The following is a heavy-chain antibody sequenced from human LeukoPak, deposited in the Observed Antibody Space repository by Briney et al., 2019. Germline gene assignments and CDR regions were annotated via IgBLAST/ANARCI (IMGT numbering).Heavy chain of an antibody. J-gene: IGHJ4*02. CDR3: ATPGSVGDTGMPDY. V-gene: IGHV3-7*01. Sequence: GSLRLSCAASGCIFSGYWMTWVRQAPGKGLEWVANIKQDGSEKYYVDSVKGRFTISRDNAKNSLYLQMNSLRAEDTVVYYCATPGSVGDTGMPDYWGQGTLVTVPS. CDR1: GCIFSGYW. D-gene: IGHD5-18*01. CDR2: IKQDGSEK.